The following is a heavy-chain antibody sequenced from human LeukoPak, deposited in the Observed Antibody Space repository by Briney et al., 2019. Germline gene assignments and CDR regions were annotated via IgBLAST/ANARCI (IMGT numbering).Heavy chain of an antibody. CDR1: GGSISSSSYY. CDR2: IYYSGST. J-gene: IGHJ4*02. D-gene: IGHD3-3*01. V-gene: IGHV4-39*01. Sequence: PSETLSLTCTVSGGSISSSSYYWGWIRQPPGKGLEWIGSIYYSGSTYYNPSLKSRVTISVDTSKNQFSLKLSSVTAADTAVYYYARGSVLRHFNYWGQGTLVTVSS. CDR3: ARGSVLRHFNY.